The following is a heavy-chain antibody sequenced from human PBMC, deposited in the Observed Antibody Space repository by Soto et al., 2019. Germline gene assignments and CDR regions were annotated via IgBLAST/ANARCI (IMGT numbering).Heavy chain of an antibody. D-gene: IGHD1-7*01. CDR2: IYSGGST. J-gene: IGHJ6*03. V-gene: IGHV3-66*01. CDR3: ARGMSDRYNWNYVPYYMDV. Sequence: GGSLRLSCAASGFTVSSNYMSWVRQAPGKGLEWVSVIYSGGSTYYADSVKGRFTISRDNSKNTLYLQMNSLRAEDTAVYYCARGMSDRYNWNYVPYYMDVWGKGTTVTVSS. CDR1: GFTVSSNY.